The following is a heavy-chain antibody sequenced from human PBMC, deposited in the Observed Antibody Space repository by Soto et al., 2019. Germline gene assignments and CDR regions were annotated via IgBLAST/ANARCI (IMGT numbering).Heavy chain of an antibody. V-gene: IGHV3-23*01. J-gene: IGHJ4*02. CDR1: GFTFSSYA. CDR3: ATGRGGGFWSGDPQPFDY. CDR2: ISGSGGST. D-gene: IGHD3-3*01. Sequence: EVQLLESGGGLVQPGGSLRLSCAASGFTFSSYAMSWVRQAPGKGLEWVSAISGSGGSTYYADSVKGRFTISRDNSKNTLYLQMNSLRAEDTAVYDCATGRGGGFWSGDPQPFDYWGQGTLVTVSS.